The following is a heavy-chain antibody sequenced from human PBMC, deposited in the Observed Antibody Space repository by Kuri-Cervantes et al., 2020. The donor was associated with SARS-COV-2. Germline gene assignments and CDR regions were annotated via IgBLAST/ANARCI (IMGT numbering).Heavy chain of an antibody. Sequence: GESLKISCAASGFAFRGNAMSWVRQAPGKGLEWVSDISGIGGYTYYADFVKGRSTTSRDDSKNTLYVQMNSLRAEDTAVYYCAKDRKQIAAAGLDYWGQGTLVTVSS. CDR2: ISGIGGYT. J-gene: IGHJ4*02. V-gene: IGHV3-23*01. CDR1: GFAFRGNA. D-gene: IGHD6-13*01. CDR3: AKDRKQIAAAGLDY.